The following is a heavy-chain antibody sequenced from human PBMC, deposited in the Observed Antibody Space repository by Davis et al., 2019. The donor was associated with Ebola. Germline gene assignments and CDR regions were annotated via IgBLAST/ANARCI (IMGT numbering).Heavy chain of an antibody. D-gene: IGHD3-3*01. V-gene: IGHV3-23*01. CDR1: GFTLRPYA. CDR2: ISGDGGTT. Sequence: PGGSLRLSCVVSGFTLRPYAMSWVRQAPGKGLEWVAVISGDGGTTSYADSVKGRFTISRDNSKNTLYLQMNSLRAEDTAVYYCANAPTYYDFWSGTNWGQGTLVTVSS. CDR3: ANAPTYYDFWSGTN. J-gene: IGHJ4*02.